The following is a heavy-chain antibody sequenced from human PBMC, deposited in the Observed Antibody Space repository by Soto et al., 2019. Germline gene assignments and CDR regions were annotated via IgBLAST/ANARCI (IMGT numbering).Heavy chain of an antibody. Sequence: ASVKVSCKASGYTFTSYDINWVRQATGQGLEWMGWMNPNSGNTGYAQKFQGRVTMTRNTSISSAYMELSSLRSEDTAVYYCARVGYTRQLVRPRAFDIWGQGTMVT. D-gene: IGHD6-6*01. CDR3: ARVGYTRQLVRPRAFDI. J-gene: IGHJ3*02. CDR2: MNPNSGNT. V-gene: IGHV1-8*01. CDR1: GYTFTSYD.